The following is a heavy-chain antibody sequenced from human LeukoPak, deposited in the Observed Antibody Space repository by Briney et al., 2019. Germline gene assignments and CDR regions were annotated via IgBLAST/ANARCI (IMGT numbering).Heavy chain of an antibody. CDR3: AREHYYDSSGYLIFDY. CDR2: ISAYNGNT. Sequence: ASVKVSCKASGYTFTSYGISWVRQAPGQGLEWMGWISAYNGNTNYAQKLQGRVTMTTDTSTSTAYMELRSLRSDDTAVYYCAREHYYDSSGYLIFDYWGQGTLVTVSS. J-gene: IGHJ4*02. D-gene: IGHD3-22*01. CDR1: GYTFTSYG. V-gene: IGHV1-18*01.